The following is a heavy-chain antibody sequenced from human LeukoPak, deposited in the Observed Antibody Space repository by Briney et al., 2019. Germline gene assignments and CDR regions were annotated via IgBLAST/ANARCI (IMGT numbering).Heavy chain of an antibody. CDR3: AKEESRVRGVTRTPFDY. Sequence: PGGSLRLSCAASGFTFSSYAMSWVRQAPGKGLEWVSAISGSGGSTYYADSVKGRFTISRDNSKNTLYLQMNSLRAEDTAVYYCAKEESRVRGVTRTPFDYWGQGTLVTVSS. D-gene: IGHD3-10*01. V-gene: IGHV3-23*01. CDR2: ISGSGGST. CDR1: GFTFSSYA. J-gene: IGHJ4*02.